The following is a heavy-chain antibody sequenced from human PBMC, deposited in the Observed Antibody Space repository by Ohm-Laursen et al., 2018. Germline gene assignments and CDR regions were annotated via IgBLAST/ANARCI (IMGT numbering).Heavy chain of an antibody. CDR2: ISGSGGST. V-gene: IGHV3-23*01. D-gene: IGHD3-16*02. J-gene: IGHJ4*02. CDR3: AKDRRLGELSLYGSDY. CDR1: GFTFSSYA. Sequence: GSLRLSCAASGFTFSSYAMSWVRQAPGEGLEWVSAISGSGGSTYYADSVKGRFTISRDNSKNTLYLQMNSLRAEDTAVYYCAKDRRLGELSLYGSDYWGQGTLVTVSS.